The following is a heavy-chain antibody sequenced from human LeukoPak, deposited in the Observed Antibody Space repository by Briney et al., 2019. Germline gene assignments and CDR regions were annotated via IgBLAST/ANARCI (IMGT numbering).Heavy chain of an antibody. CDR2: ISYDGSNK. D-gene: IGHD6-13*01. CDR1: GFTFSSYA. CDR3: ATIAAAGNVEFDY. Sequence: PGGSLRLSCAASGFTFSSYAMHWVRQAPGKGLEWVAVISYDGSNKYYADSVKGRFTISRDNSKNTLYLQMNSLRAEDTAVYYCATIAAAGNVEFDYWGQGTLVTVSS. J-gene: IGHJ4*02. V-gene: IGHV3-30-3*01.